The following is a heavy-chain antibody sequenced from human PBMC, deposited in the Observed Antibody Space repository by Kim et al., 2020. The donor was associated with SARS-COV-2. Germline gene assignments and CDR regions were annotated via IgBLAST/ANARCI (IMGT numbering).Heavy chain of an antibody. D-gene: IGHD6-13*01. Sequence: GESLKISCKGSGYSFTSYWIGWVRQMPGKGLEWMGIIYPGDSDTRYSPSFQGQVTISADKSISTAYLQWSSLKASDTAMYYCERHSSTWYVLVDYWGQGTLVTVSS. CDR3: ERHSSTWYVLVDY. J-gene: IGHJ4*02. CDR1: GYSFTSYW. CDR2: IYPGDSDT. V-gene: IGHV5-51*01.